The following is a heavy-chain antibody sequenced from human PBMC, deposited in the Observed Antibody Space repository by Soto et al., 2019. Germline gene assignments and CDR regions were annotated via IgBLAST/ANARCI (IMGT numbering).Heavy chain of an antibody. CDR3: AAGEASSRNLAPYYLDF. D-gene: IGHD6-13*01. J-gene: IGHJ4*02. CDR2: IHYSGTT. Sequence: PSETLSLTCTVSGGSMRNYFWTWIRQPPGKGLEWIGYIHYSGTTSFFPSYNPSLRSRVTIPEDTSKNQFSLKLLSVTTADTAVYFCAAGEASSRNLAPYYLDFWGQGTLVTVSS. CDR1: GGSMRNYF. V-gene: IGHV4-59*01.